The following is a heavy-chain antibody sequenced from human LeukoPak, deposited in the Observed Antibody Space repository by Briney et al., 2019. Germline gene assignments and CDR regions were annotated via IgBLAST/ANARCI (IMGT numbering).Heavy chain of an antibody. Sequence: SVKDSCKASGGTFSSYAVSWVRRAPGQGLERMGGIIPIFGTANYAQKFQGRVTITADESTSTAYMELSSLRSEDTAVYYCARVTGDGYNRALDYWGQGTLGTVSS. J-gene: IGHJ4*02. V-gene: IGHV1-69*13. CDR2: IIPIFGTA. CDR1: GGTFSSYA. D-gene: IGHD5-24*01. CDR3: ARVTGDGYNRALDY.